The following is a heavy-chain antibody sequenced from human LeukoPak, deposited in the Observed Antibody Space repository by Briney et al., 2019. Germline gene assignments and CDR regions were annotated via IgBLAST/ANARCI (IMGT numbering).Heavy chain of an antibody. CDR1: GGSISSGSYY. CDR3: ARRGVGSGRFDY. J-gene: IGHJ4*02. CDR2: IYTSGST. D-gene: IGHD3-10*01. Sequence: SETLSLTCTVSGGSISSGSYYWSWIRQPAGKGLEWIGRIYTSGSTNYNPSLKSRVTISVDTSKNQFSLKLSSVTAADTAVYYCARRGVGSGRFDYWGQGTLVTVSS. V-gene: IGHV4-61*02.